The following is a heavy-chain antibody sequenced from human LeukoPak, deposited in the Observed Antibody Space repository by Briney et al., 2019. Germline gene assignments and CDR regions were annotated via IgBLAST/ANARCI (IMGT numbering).Heavy chain of an antibody. V-gene: IGHV3-53*01. CDR3: ASPAPTYSGSFQGFDY. Sequence: GGSLRLSCAASGFTFSSNYMRWVRQAPGKGLEWGSVIYSGGSTYYADSVKGRFTISRDNSKNTLYLQMNSLRAEDTAVYYCASPAPTYSGSFQGFDYWGQGTLVTVSS. CDR1: GFTFSSNY. CDR2: IYSGGST. D-gene: IGHD1-26*01. J-gene: IGHJ4*02.